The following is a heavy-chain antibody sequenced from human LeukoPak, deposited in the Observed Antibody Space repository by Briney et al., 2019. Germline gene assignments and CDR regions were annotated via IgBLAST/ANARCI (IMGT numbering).Heavy chain of an antibody. Sequence: SVKVSCKASGGTFSSYAISWVRQAPGQGGEWMGGIIPIFGTANYAQKFQGRVTITTDESTSTAYMELSSLRSEDTAVYYCAIGLVFGGVIVRPKPHWGQGTLVTVSS. J-gene: IGHJ4*02. V-gene: IGHV1-69*05. CDR1: GGTFSSYA. CDR2: IIPIFGTA. D-gene: IGHD3-16*02. CDR3: AIGLVFGGVIVRPKPH.